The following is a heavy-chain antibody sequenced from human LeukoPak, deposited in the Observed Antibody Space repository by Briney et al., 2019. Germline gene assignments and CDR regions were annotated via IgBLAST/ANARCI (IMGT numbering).Heavy chain of an antibody. CDR3: ARGVNDFWSGSDFDY. Sequence: PGGSLRLSCAASGFTFSSYWMHWVRHAPGKGLVWVSRINSGGSSISYADSVKGRFTISRDNAKNTLYLQMNSLRAEDTAVYYCARGVNDFWSGSDFDYWGQGTLVTVSS. V-gene: IGHV3-74*01. CDR1: GFTFSSYW. D-gene: IGHD3-3*01. J-gene: IGHJ4*02. CDR2: INSGGSSI.